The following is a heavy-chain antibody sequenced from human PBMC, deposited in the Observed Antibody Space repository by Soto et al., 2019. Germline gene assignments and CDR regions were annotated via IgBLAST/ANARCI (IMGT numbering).Heavy chain of an antibody. D-gene: IGHD3-3*01. V-gene: IGHV2-5*02. CDR1: GFSLTTSGVG. Sequence: QITLNESGPTLVKPTQTLTLTCTFSGFSLTTSGVGVGWIRQSPGKAPEWLALIYWDDGKRYSPSLKSRLNITKDTSKNQVFLTIANLDPADTATYYCAHRVLRTVFGLVTTTAIYFDFWGQGTPVAVSS. J-gene: IGHJ4*02. CDR3: AHRVLRTVFGLVTTTAIYFDF. CDR2: IYWDDGK.